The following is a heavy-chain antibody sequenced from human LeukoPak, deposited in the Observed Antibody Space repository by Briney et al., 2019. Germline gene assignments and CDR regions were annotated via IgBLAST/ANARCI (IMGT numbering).Heavy chain of an antibody. CDR2: ISGTGGST. CDR3: ARSGLNRFDY. J-gene: IGHJ4*02. D-gene: IGHD2-15*01. Sequence: GGSLRLSCAASGFSFSSSAMSWVRQAPGKGLEWVSAISGTGGSTYYADSVKGRFTISRDNSKNTLYLQMNSLRDEDTAAYYCARSGLNRFDYWGQGTLVTVSS. V-gene: IGHV3-23*01. CDR1: GFSFSSSA.